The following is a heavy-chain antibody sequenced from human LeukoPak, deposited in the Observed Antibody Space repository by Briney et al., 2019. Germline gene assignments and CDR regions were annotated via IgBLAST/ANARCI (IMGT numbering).Heavy chain of an antibody. CDR2: INPKSGDT. CDR1: GYTFDDEN. Sequence: ASVKVSCEASGYTFDDENIHWVRQAPGQGLEWMGLINPKSGDTKYAQRLQGRVIMTRDTSISTAYMELSRLRFDDTAVYYCARRVEKLVGTNWYDPWGQGTLVTVSS. CDR3: ARRVEKLVGTNWYDP. V-gene: IGHV1-2*02. D-gene: IGHD2-8*02. J-gene: IGHJ5*02.